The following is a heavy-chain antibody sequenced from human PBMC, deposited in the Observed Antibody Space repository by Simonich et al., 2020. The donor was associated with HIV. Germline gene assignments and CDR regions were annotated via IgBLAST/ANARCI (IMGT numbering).Heavy chain of an antibody. CDR2: INHSGST. CDR1: GGTFSGYY. D-gene: IGHD5-12*01. J-gene: IGHJ4*02. CDR3: ARRTGYDLDY. V-gene: IGHV4-34*01. Sequence: QVHLQQWGAGLLKPSETLSLTCDVYGGTFSGYYWTWIRQPPGKGLEGIGEINHSGSTDYNPALKSRVTISVDTSKNQFSLKLSSVTAADTAVYYCARRTGYDLDYWGQGTLVTVSS.